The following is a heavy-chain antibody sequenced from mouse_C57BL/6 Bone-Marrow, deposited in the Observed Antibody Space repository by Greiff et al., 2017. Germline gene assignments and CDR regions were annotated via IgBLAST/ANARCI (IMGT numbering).Heavy chain of an antibody. CDR2: IYPGSGST. CDR3: ARSASTTVVAHYAMDY. CDR1: GYTFTSYW. J-gene: IGHJ4*01. D-gene: IGHD1-1*01. Sequence: QVQLQQPGAELVKPGASVKMSCKASGYTFTSYWITWVKQRPGQGLEWIGDIYPGSGSTNYNEKFKSKATLTVDTSSSTAYMQLSSLTSEDSAVYYCARSASTTVVAHYAMDYWGQGTSVTVSS. V-gene: IGHV1-55*01.